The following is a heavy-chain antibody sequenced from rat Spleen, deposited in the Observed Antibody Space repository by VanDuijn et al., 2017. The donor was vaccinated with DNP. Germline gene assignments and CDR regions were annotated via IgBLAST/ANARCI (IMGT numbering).Heavy chain of an antibody. CDR2: ISYDGSDT. Sequence: EVQLVESGGGLVQPGKSLKLSCAASGFSFSDYNMVWVRQAPKKGLEWVATISYDGSDTYYRDSVKGRFTISRDNAKNTLYLHMDSLRSEDTATYYCARPDYWGQGVMVPVSS. CDR3: ARPDY. J-gene: IGHJ2*01. CDR1: GFSFSDYN. V-gene: IGHV5-7*01.